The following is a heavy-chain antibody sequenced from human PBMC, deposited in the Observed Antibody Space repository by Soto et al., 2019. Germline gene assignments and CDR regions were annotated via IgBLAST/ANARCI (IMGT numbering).Heavy chain of an antibody. CDR3: AKGGVTMVRGVIDY. D-gene: IGHD3-10*01. J-gene: IGHJ4*02. Sequence: ESGGGLVQPGRSLRLSCAASGFTFDDYAMHWVRQAPGKGLEWVSGISWNSGSIGYADSVKGRFTISRDNAKNSLYLQMNSLRAEDTALYYCAKGGVTMVRGVIDYWGQGTLVTVSS. CDR2: ISWNSGSI. V-gene: IGHV3-9*01. CDR1: GFTFDDYA.